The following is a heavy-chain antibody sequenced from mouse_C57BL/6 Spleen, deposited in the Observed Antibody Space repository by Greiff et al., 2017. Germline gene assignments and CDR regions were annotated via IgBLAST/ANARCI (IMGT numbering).Heavy chain of an antibody. D-gene: IGHD4-1*01. J-gene: IGHJ2*01. Sequence: QVQLQQSGAELVKPGASVKISCKASGYAFSSYWMNWVKQRPGKGLEWIGQIYPGDGDTNYNGKFKGKATLTADKSSSTAYMQLSSLTSEDSAVYFCARLRVTGTSGFDYWGQGTTLTVSS. CDR2: IYPGDGDT. CDR3: ARLRVTGTSGFDY. V-gene: IGHV1-80*01. CDR1: GYAFSSYW.